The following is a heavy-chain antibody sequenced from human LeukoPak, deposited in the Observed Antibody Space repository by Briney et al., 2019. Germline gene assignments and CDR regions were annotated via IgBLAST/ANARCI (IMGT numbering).Heavy chain of an antibody. V-gene: IGHV3-30*02. CDR2: IQYDGSNE. J-gene: IGHJ6*03. D-gene: IGHD2-8*01. Sequence: AGGSLRLSCAASGFTFSNYGMHWVRQAPGKGLEWVAYIQYDGSNEQYVDSVKGRFSISRDNSRNILFLQMNSLRAEDTAVYYCAKDRCSNGIGCYYYYMAVWGKGTTVTISS. CDR1: GFTFSNYG. CDR3: AKDRCSNGIGCYYYYMAV.